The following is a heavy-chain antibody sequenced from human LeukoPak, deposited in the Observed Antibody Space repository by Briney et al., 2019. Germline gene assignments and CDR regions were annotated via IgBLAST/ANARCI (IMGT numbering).Heavy chain of an antibody. J-gene: IGHJ6*02. CDR3: ARGLGVPAANLGGPRYYYYYGMDV. D-gene: IGHD2-2*01. V-gene: IGHV3-23*01. CDR2: ISGSGGST. CDR1: RFIFSSYA. Sequence: GGSLRLSCAASRFIFSSYAMNWVRQAPGKGLEWVSSISGSGGSTYYADSVKGRFTISRDNSKNTLYLQMNSLRAEDTAVYYCARGLGVPAANLGGPRYYYYYGMDVWGQGTTVTVSS.